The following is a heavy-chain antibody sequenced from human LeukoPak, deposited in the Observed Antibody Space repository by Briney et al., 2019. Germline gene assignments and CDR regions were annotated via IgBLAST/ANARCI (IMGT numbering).Heavy chain of an antibody. CDR1: GFTFSSYA. V-gene: IGHV3-30*04. CDR3: AKGSKAVLFTRDHYMDV. J-gene: IGHJ6*03. Sequence: GGSLRLSCAASGFTFSSYAMHWVRQAPGKGLEWVAVISYDGSNKYYADSVRGRFTISRDNSKNTLYLQMNSLRAEDTAVYFCAKGSKAVLFTRDHYMDVWGKGTTVTISS. D-gene: IGHD6-19*01. CDR2: ISYDGSNK.